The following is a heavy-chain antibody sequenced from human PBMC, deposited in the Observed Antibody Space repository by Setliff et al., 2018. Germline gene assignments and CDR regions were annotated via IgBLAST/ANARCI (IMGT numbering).Heavy chain of an antibody. Sequence: ASVKVSCKASGYTFTSYYMHWVRQAPGQGLEWMGIINPSGGSTSYAQKFQGRVTMTRDTSTSTVYMEPSSLRSEDTAVYYCAREQLVDRGFDYWGQGTLVTVSS. J-gene: IGHJ4*02. CDR3: AREQLVDRGFDY. CDR2: INPSGGST. D-gene: IGHD6-6*01. CDR1: GYTFTSYY. V-gene: IGHV1-46*01.